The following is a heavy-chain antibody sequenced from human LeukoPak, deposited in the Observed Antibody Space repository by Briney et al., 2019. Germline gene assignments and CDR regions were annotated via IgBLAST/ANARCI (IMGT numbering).Heavy chain of an antibody. Sequence: NSSETLSLTCTVSGGSISSSSYYWGWIRQPPGKGLEWIGEINHSGSTNYNPSLKSRVTISVDTSKNQFSLKLSSVTAADTAVYYCARGWLQEAWGQGTLVTVSS. V-gene: IGHV4-39*07. CDR3: ARGWLQEA. D-gene: IGHD5-24*01. CDR1: GGSISSSSYY. J-gene: IGHJ5*02. CDR2: INHSGST.